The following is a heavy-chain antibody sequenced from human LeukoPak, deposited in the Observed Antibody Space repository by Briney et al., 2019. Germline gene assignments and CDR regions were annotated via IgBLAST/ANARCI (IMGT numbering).Heavy chain of an antibody. CDR3: ARGRGSSSYAY. CDR2: ISSSSSYI. V-gene: IGHV3-21*01. D-gene: IGHD6-6*01. Sequence: PSETLSLTCTVSGGSISSSSYYWGWIRQAPGKGLEWVSSISSSSSYIYYADSVKGRFTISRDNAKNSLYLQMNSLRAEDTAVYYCARGRGSSSYAYWGQGTLVTVSS. J-gene: IGHJ4*02. CDR1: GGSISSSS.